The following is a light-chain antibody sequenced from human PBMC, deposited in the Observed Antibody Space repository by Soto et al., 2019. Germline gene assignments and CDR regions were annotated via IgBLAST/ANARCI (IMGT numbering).Light chain of an antibody. CDR3: CAYTARTTLSWV. CDR1: SGDVGGYNH. V-gene: IGLV2-14*03. J-gene: IGLJ3*02. Sequence: QSALTQPASVSGSLGQSITISCTGTSGDVGGYNHVSWYQQHPGKVPRLIIYDVDNRPLGVSNRFSGSQSGNTASLTISGLQAEDEAEYYCCAYTARTTLSWVFGGGTQLTVL. CDR2: DVD.